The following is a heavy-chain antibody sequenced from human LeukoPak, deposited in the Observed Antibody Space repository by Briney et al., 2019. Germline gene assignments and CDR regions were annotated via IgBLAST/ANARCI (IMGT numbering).Heavy chain of an antibody. CDR3: AKDPGRKYDFWSGYWAVFDH. Sequence: PGGSLRLSCAASGFTFSSYSMNWVRQAPGKGLDGVSYISSSSSTIYYADSVKGRFTISRDNAKNSLYLQMNSLRDEDTAVYYCAKDPGRKYDFWSGYWAVFDHWGQGTLVTVSS. CDR1: GFTFSSYS. V-gene: IGHV3-48*02. D-gene: IGHD3-3*01. CDR2: ISSSSSTI. J-gene: IGHJ4*02.